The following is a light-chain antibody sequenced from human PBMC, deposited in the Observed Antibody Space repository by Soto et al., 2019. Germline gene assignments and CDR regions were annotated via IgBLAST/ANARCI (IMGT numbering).Light chain of an antibody. CDR2: DAS. V-gene: IGKV3-15*01. J-gene: IGKJ2*01. CDR3: QQYYNWPPYT. Sequence: EIVMTQSPATLSVSPGERVSLSCRASQSIYDKLAWYQQKPGQTPRLLIYDASTRATGISGSFSGSGSGTEFTLTISSLQSEDFAVYYCQQYYNWPPYTFGQGTKLQIE. CDR1: QSIYDK.